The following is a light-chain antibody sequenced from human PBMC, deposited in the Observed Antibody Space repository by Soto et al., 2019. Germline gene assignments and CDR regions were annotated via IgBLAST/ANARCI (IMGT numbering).Light chain of an antibody. CDR3: MQALHTPLT. CDR2: MGS. V-gene: IGKV2-28*01. J-gene: IGKJ4*01. Sequence: DIVMTQSPLSLPVTPGEPASISCRSSQSLLHSNGYNYLDWYLQKPGQSPRLLIYMGSNRASWVPDRFSGSGSDTDFTLKISRVEADDVGVYYCMQALHTPLTFGGGTKVEIK. CDR1: QSLLHSNGYNY.